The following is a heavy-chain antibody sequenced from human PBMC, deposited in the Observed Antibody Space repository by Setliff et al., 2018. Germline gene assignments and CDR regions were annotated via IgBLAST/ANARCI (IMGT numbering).Heavy chain of an antibody. CDR1: GYTFTGYY. Sequence: ASVKVSCKASGYTFTGYYMHWVRQAPGQGLEWMGWINPNSGGTNYAQKFQGWVTMTRDTSISTAYMELSRLRSDDTAVYYCARALLWFGEGMDVWGKGTTVTVSS. V-gene: IGHV1-2*04. J-gene: IGHJ6*03. CDR3: ARALLWFGEGMDV. CDR2: INPNSGGT. D-gene: IGHD3-10*01.